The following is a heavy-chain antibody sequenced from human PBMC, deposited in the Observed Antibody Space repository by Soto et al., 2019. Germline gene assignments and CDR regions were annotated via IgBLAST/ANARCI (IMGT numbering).Heavy chain of an antibody. CDR1: GYPFNKYG. CDR2: ISGYNGKT. Sequence: QLVQSGAEVKRPGASVKVSCKTSGYPFNKYGVTWVRQAPGQGLEWMGWISGYNGKTTFAQNFQGRVTITIDTSMTTAYMELGSLRSDDTAVYFSARVRYSDFWSGFRFEYWGQGTMVTVSS. CDR3: ARVRYSDFWSGFRFEY. J-gene: IGHJ4*02. D-gene: IGHD3-3*01. V-gene: IGHV1-18*01.